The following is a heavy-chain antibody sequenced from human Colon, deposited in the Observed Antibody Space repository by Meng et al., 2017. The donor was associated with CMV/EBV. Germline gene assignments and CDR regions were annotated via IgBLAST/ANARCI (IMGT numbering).Heavy chain of an antibody. Sequence: SETLSLTCIVSGGSINIETHAWAWIRQTPGKGLEWIGSLSYAGTDYNPSLQGRVTISIDTSDNQFSLQLNSMTAADTAMYYCARVGAFRGVYYFDSWGQGTLVTVSS. D-gene: IGHD2/OR15-2a*01. J-gene: IGHJ4*02. CDR2: LSYAGT. V-gene: IGHV4-39*07. CDR1: GGSINIETHA. CDR3: ARVGAFRGVYYFDS.